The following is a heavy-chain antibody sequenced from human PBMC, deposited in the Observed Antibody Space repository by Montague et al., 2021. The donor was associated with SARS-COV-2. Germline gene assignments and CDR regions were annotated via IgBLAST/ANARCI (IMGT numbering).Heavy chain of an antibody. Sequence: SETLSLTCAVYGGPFNPYFWTWIRQTPGKGLEWIGEISHYGSNNYNPSFKSRVTISVDTSKSQFSLKLSSVTAADTAVYYCAGISKYSYGIYYYGMDVWGQGTTVTVSS. D-gene: IGHD5-18*01. J-gene: IGHJ6*02. CDR2: ISHYGSN. CDR3: AGISKYSYGIYYYGMDV. CDR1: GGPFNPYF. V-gene: IGHV4-34*01.